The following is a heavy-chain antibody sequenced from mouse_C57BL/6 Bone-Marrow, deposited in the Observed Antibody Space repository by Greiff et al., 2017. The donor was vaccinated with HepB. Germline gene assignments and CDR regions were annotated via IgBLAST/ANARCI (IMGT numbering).Heavy chain of an antibody. CDR2: IYPSDSET. D-gene: IGHD2-1*01. Sequence: VQLQQPGAELVRPGSSVKLSCKASGYTFTSYWMDWVKQRPGQGLEWIGNIYPSDSETHYNQKFKDKATLTVDKSSSTAYMQLSSLTSEDSAVYYCARAPYGNCLYYFDYWGQGTTLTVSS. CDR1: GYTFTSYW. V-gene: IGHV1-61*01. J-gene: IGHJ2*01. CDR3: ARAPYGNCLYYFDY.